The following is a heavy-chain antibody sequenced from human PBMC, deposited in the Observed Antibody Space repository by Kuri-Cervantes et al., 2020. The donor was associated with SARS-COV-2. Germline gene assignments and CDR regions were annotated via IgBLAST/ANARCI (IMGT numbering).Heavy chain of an antibody. CDR2: ISAYNGNT. CDR1: GYTFTSYY. D-gene: IGHD5-24*01. Sequence: ASVKVSCKASGYTFTSYYMHWVRQAPGQGLEWMGWISAYNGNTNYAQKLQGRVTMTTDTSTSTAYMELRSLRSDDTAVYYCARVRVGRWLQLHYFDYWGQGTLVTVSS. CDR3: ARVRVGRWLQLHYFDY. J-gene: IGHJ4*02. V-gene: IGHV1-18*04.